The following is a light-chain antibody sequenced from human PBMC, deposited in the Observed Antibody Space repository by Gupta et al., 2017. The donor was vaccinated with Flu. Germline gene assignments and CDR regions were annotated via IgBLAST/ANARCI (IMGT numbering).Light chain of an antibody. V-gene: IGKV1-39*01. CDR3: QESYDPPMYT. J-gene: IGKJ2*01. Sequence: DSQMTQSPSSLSASVGDRVTITCRASQDINKFLNWYQQKPGKAPNLLIYGASTLQSGVPSRFSGSGSGTDFTLTISNLQPEDLATYYCQESYDPPMYTFGQGTKLEIK. CDR2: GAS. CDR1: QDINKF.